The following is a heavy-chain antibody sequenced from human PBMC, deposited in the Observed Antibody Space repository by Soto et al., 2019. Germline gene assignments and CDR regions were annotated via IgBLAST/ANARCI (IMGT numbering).Heavy chain of an antibody. D-gene: IGHD2-15*01. CDR3: AREMVAPRDHYYGLDV. CDR2: IYYSGST. V-gene: IGHV4-31*03. CDR1: GGSISSGGYY. Sequence: TSETLSLTCTVSGGSISSGGYYWSWIRQHPGKGLEWIGYIYYSGSTYYNPSLKSRVTISVDTSKNQFSLKLSSVTAADTAVYYCAREMVAPRDHYYGLDVWGQGTTVTVSS. J-gene: IGHJ6*02.